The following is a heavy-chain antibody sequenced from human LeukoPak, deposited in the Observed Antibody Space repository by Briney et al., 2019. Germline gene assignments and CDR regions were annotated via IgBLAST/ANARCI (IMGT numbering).Heavy chain of an antibody. D-gene: IGHD3-22*01. V-gene: IGHV1-2*02. CDR1: GYTFTGYY. CDR3: ARELDYYDSSGYPDY. CDR2: INPNSGGT. Sequence: ASVKVSFKASGYTFTGYYMHWVRQAPGQGLEWMGWINPNSGGTNYAQKFQGRVTMSRDTSISTAYMELSRLRSADTAVYHCARELDYYDSSGYPDYWGQGTLVTVSS. J-gene: IGHJ4*02.